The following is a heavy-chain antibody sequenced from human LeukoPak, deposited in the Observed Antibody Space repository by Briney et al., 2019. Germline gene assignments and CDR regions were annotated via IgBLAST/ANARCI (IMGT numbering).Heavy chain of an antibody. Sequence: SETLSLTCTVSGGSISSSSYYWGWIRQPPGKGLEWIGSIYYSGSTYYNPSLKSRVTISVDTSKNQFSLKLSSVTAADTAVYYCARHYGYSSVRSFDYWGQGTMVTVSS. D-gene: IGHD6-19*01. V-gene: IGHV4-39*01. CDR3: ARHYGYSSVRSFDY. J-gene: IGHJ4*02. CDR1: GGSISSSSYY. CDR2: IYYSGST.